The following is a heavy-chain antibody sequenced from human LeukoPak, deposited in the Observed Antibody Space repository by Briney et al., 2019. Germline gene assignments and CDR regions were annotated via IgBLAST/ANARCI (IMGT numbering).Heavy chain of an antibody. J-gene: IGHJ4*02. Sequence: PSETLSLTCAVYGGSFSGYYWSWIRQPPGKGLEWIGEINHSGSTNYNPSLKSRVTISVDTSKNQFSLKLSSVTAADTAVYYCARGPRRYKKTTVTIWGSDYWGQGTLVTVSS. CDR2: INHSGST. CDR1: GGSFSGYY. D-gene: IGHD4-17*01. V-gene: IGHV4-34*01. CDR3: ARGPRRYKKTTVTIWGSDY.